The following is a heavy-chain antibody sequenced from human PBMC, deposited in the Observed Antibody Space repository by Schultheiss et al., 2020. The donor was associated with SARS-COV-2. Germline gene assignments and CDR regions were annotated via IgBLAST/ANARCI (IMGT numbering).Heavy chain of an antibody. D-gene: IGHD3-10*01. Sequence: GGSLRLSCAASGFTFSSYAMHWVRQAPGKGLEWVAVISYDGSNKYYADSVKGRFTISRDNAKNSLYLQMNTLRGDDTAIYYCAKEGGMVRGVPAEDYWGQGTLVTVSS. V-gene: IGHV3-30*04. CDR2: ISYDGSNK. J-gene: IGHJ4*02. CDR1: GFTFSSYA. CDR3: AKEGGMVRGVPAEDY.